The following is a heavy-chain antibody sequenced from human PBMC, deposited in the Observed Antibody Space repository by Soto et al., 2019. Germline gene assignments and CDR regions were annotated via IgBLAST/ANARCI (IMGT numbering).Heavy chain of an antibody. CDR1: GGSIRRSAYY. D-gene: IGHD3-3*01. CDR3: ARHVYDYWSGLYVENWFDP. Sequence: SETLSLTCSVSGGSIRRSAYYWGWIRQPPGKGLEWLGSIHYSGDTYYNPSLKSRVTISVDSSKNQFSLTLTSVTAADTAMFYCARHVYDYWSGLYVENWFDPWGQGTLVTVSS. J-gene: IGHJ5*02. CDR2: IHYSGDT. V-gene: IGHV4-39*01.